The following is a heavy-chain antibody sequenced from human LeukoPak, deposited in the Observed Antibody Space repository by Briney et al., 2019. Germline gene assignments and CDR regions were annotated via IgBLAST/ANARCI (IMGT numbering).Heavy chain of an antibody. CDR1: GYTFTGYY. D-gene: IGHD3-22*01. Sequence: ASVKVSCKASGYTFTGYYMHWVRQAPGQGLEWMGWINPNSGGTKYAQKFQGRVTMTRDTSISTAYMELSRLRSDDTAVYYCARAYYDSTGYFDLWGRGTLVTVSS. CDR2: INPNSGGT. J-gene: IGHJ2*01. V-gene: IGHV1-2*02. CDR3: ARAYYDSTGYFDL.